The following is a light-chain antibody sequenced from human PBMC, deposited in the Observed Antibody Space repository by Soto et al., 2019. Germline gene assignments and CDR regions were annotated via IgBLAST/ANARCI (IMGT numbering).Light chain of an antibody. V-gene: IGKV1-5*01. CDR2: DAS. CDR1: QSLNSL. J-gene: IGKJ1*01. CDR3: QQYNRYSSWT. Sequence: DIQMTQSPSTLSASVGDRVTITCRASQSLNSLLAWYQQKPGRAPKLLIYDASTLESGVPSRFSGSGSGTEFTLTISSLQTDDFATYYCQQYNRYSSWTFGKGTKVDIK.